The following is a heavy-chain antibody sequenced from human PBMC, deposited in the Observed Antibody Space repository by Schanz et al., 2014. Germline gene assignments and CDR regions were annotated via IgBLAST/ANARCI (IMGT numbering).Heavy chain of an antibody. CDR1: GFTFSDAW. V-gene: IGHV3-30*03. J-gene: IGHJ5*02. Sequence: VQLVESGGGLVKPGGFLRLSCAASGFTFSDAWMSWVRQAPGKGLEWVAFVPFDGSQKFYADSVKGRFTISRDNAKNTLYLQMNSLRAEDTAVYYCARPALWFGDNCFDPWGQGTLVTVAS. CDR3: ARPALWFGDNCFDP. D-gene: IGHD3-10*01. CDR2: VPFDGSQK.